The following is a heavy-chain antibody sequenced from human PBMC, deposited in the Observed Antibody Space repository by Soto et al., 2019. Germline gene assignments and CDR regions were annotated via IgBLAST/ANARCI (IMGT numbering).Heavy chain of an antibody. CDR3: ARGWQQLVLANWFDP. J-gene: IGHJ5*02. V-gene: IGHV3-11*01. CDR2: ISSSGSTI. CDR1: GFTFSDYY. Sequence: PGGSLRLSCAASGFTFSDYYMSWIRQAPGKGLEWVSYISSSGSTIYYADSVKGRFTISRDNAKNSLYLQMNSLRAEDTAVYYCARGWQQLVLANWFDPWGQGTLVTVSS. D-gene: IGHD6-13*01.